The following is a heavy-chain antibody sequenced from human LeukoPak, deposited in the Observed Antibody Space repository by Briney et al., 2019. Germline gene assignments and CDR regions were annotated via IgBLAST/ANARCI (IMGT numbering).Heavy chain of an antibody. V-gene: IGHV4-30-4*01. D-gene: IGHD3-3*01. J-gene: IGHJ4*02. CDR2: IYYSGST. CDR3: ARVRSGDFWSGYCDY. CDR1: GGSISSGDYY. Sequence: ASETLSLTCTVSGGSISSGDYYWSWIRQPPGKGLEWIGYIYYSGSTYYNPSLKSRVTISVDTSKNQFSLKLSSVTAADTAVYYCARVRSGDFWSGYCDYWGQGTLVTVSS.